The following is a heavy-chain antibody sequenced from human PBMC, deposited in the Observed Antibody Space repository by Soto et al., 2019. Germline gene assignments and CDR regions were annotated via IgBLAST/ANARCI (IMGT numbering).Heavy chain of an antibody. CDR3: VTYRRTFFYERDAAFDV. J-gene: IGHJ3*01. V-gene: IGHV1-24*01. D-gene: IGHD5-12*01. CDR1: GYSLSELS. Sequence: QVQLTQSGAEVRKPGASVKVSCKVSGYSLSELSMHWVRQAPGKGLEWMGGFDPEEAGTIFAQMFKGRVTMTEDTSADTAYMELSSLTCEHTAVYYCVTYRRTFFYERDAAFDVWVHGTMVTVSS. CDR2: FDPEEAGT.